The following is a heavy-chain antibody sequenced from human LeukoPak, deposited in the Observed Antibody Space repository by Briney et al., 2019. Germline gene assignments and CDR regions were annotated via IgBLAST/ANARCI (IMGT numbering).Heavy chain of an antibody. CDR3: ASGLGSGYYWGAFDI. CDR1: GGSISSGGYY. Sequence: SETLSLTCTVSGGSISSGGYYWSWIRQHPGKGLEWIGYIYYSGSTYYNPSLKSRVTISVDTSKNQFSLKLGSVTAADTAVYYCASGLGSGYYWGAFDIWGQGTMVTVSS. D-gene: IGHD3-22*01. V-gene: IGHV4-31*03. J-gene: IGHJ3*02. CDR2: IYYSGST.